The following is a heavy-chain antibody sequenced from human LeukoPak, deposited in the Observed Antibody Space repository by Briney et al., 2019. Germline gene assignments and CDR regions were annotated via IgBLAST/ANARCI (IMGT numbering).Heavy chain of an antibody. D-gene: IGHD6-19*01. CDR1: GYTFSSYG. CDR3: ARDMKYSSGRPDH. Sequence: GASVKVSCKASGYTFSSYGLSWVRQAPGQGLEWMGWHSSYKDKTNYAQKFHDRVTMTTDTSTSTGYMELGSLTSADTAVYYCARDMKYSSGRPDHWGQGTLVTVSS. CDR2: HSSYKDKT. V-gene: IGHV1-18*04. J-gene: IGHJ4*02.